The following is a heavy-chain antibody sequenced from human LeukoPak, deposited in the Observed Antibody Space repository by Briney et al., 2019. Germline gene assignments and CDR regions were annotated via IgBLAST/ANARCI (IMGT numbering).Heavy chain of an antibody. J-gene: IGHJ4*02. CDR1: TFTFSSDS. V-gene: IGHV3-21*01. CDR2: ISSSSDYI. Sequence: GGSLRLSCAASTFTFSSDSMNWVRQAPGKGLEWVSSISSSSDYIHYADSVKGRFTISRDNAKNSLFLQMNSLRVEDSAVYYCARDSGSSWREGLNYWGQGTLVTVSS. CDR3: ARDSGSSWREGLNY. D-gene: IGHD6-13*01.